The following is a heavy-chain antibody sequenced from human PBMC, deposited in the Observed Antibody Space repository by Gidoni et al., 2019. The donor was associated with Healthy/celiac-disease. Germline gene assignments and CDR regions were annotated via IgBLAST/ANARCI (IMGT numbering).Heavy chain of an antibody. CDR2: IYYRGST. Sequence: QVQLQESGPGLVKPSQTLSLTCTVSGGSISSGDYYWSWIRQPPGKGLEWIGYIYYRGSTYYNPSLKSRVTISVDTSKNQFSLKLSSVTAADTAVYYCARGPYYDYIWGILKDYFDYWGQGTLVTVSS. CDR3: ARGPYYDYIWGILKDYFDY. V-gene: IGHV4-30-4*01. CDR1: GGSISSGDYY. J-gene: IGHJ4*02. D-gene: IGHD3-16*01.